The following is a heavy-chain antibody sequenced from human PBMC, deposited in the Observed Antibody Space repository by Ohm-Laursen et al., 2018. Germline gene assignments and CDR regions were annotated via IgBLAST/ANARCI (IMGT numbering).Heavy chain of an antibody. D-gene: IGHD2-21*02. Sequence: SLRLSCAATGFTFSSYAMTWVRQAPGKGPEWVSSISRSVVGTYYAYSVKGRFTISRVDSKNTLYLQMNSLRAEDTALYFCSRVVTAVGPLPPFDYWGQGTLVTASS. CDR2: ISRSVVGT. J-gene: IGHJ4*02. CDR3: SRVVTAVGPLPPFDY. CDR1: GFTFSSYA. V-gene: IGHV3-23*01.